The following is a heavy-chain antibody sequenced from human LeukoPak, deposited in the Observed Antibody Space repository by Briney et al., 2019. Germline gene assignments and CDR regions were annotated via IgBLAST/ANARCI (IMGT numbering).Heavy chain of an antibody. D-gene: IGHD3-10*01. CDR2: SRNKAKSYTT. CDR3: ARVYGSGSSYYFDY. Sequence: GGSLRLSCAASGFTFSDHYMDWVRQAPGKGLEWVGRSRNKAKSYTTEYAASVKGRFTISRDNSKNSLYLQMNSLKTEDTAVYYCARVYGSGSSYYFDYWGQGTLVTVSS. CDR1: GFTFSDHY. J-gene: IGHJ4*02. V-gene: IGHV3-72*01.